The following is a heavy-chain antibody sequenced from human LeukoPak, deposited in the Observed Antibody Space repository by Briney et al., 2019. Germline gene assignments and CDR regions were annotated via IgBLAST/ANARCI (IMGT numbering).Heavy chain of an antibody. CDR2: INHSGST. J-gene: IGHJ4*02. D-gene: IGHD3-3*01. CDR3: ARGGYYDFWSGYRKRNRTFDY. V-gene: IGHV4-34*01. CDR1: GGSFSGYY. Sequence: SETLSLTCAVYGGSFSGYYWSWIRQPPGKGLEWIGGINHSGSTNYNPSLKSRVTISVDTSKNQFSLKLSSVTAADTAVYYCARGGYYDFWSGYRKRNRTFDYWGQGTMVTVSS.